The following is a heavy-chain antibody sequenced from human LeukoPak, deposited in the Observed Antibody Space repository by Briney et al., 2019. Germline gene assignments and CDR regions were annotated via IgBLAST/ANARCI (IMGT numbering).Heavy chain of an antibody. J-gene: IGHJ5*02. D-gene: IGHD3-10*01. CDR2: INPNSGGT. CDR3: ARDGRVWFGELVSNWFDP. CDR1: GYTFTGYY. V-gene: IGHV1-2*02. Sequence: ASVKVSCKASGYTFTGYYMHWVRQAPGQGLEWMGWINPNSGGTNYAQKFQGGVTMTRDTSISTAYMELSRLRSDDTAVYYCARDGRVWFGELVSNWFDPWGQGTLVTVSS.